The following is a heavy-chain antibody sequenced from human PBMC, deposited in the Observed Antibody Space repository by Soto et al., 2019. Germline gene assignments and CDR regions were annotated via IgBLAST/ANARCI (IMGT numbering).Heavy chain of an antibody. CDR1: GFTVSGNY. CDR2: IYRSGST. CDR3: ARHYYDSSGYYFGWFDP. Sequence: GGSLRLSCAASGFTVSGNYMSWVRQAPGKGLEWVSSIYRSGSTYYPDSVRGRFTISRDDSKNTLYLQMNSLRVEDTAVFYCARHYYDSSGYYFGWFDPWGQGTLVTVSS. D-gene: IGHD3-22*01. V-gene: IGHV3-53*01. J-gene: IGHJ5*02.